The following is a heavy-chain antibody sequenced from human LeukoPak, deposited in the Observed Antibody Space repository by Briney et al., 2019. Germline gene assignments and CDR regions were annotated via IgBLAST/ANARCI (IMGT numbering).Heavy chain of an antibody. Sequence: SETLSLTCTVSGGSISSSSYYWGWIRQPPGKGLEWIGSIYYSGSTYYNPSLKSRVTISVDTSKNQFSLKLSSVTAADTAVYYCARASGDYTNWFDPWGQGTLVTVSS. D-gene: IGHD4-17*01. V-gene: IGHV4-39*07. CDR1: GGSISSSSYY. CDR3: ARASGDYTNWFDP. CDR2: IYYSGST. J-gene: IGHJ5*02.